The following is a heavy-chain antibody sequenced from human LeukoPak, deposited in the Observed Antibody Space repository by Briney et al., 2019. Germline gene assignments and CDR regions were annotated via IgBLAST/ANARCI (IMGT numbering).Heavy chain of an antibody. J-gene: IGHJ6*03. CDR2: IGTTGDT. Sequence: GRSLRLSCAASAFTFTTSDMHWVRQATGKGLEWVSAIGTTGDTYYPGSVKGRFTISRENAKNSLYLQMNSLRAGDTAVYYCARDRGGGHMDVWGKGTTVTISS. V-gene: IGHV3-13*01. CDR3: ARDRGGGHMDV. D-gene: IGHD2-15*01. CDR1: AFTFTTSD.